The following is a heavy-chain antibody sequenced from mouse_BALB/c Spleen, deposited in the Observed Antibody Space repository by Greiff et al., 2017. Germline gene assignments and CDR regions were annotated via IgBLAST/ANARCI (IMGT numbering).Heavy chain of an antibody. CDR3: ARNWDKGYFDY. V-gene: IGHV14-3*02. CDR1: GFNIKDTY. D-gene: IGHD4-1*01. CDR2: IDPANGNT. J-gene: IGHJ2*01. Sequence: VQLQQPGAELVKPGASVKLSCTASGFNIKDTYMHWVKQRPEQGLEWIGRIDPANGNTKYDPKFQGKATITADTSSNTAYLQLSSLTSEDTAVYYCARNWDKGYFDYWGQGTTLTVSS.